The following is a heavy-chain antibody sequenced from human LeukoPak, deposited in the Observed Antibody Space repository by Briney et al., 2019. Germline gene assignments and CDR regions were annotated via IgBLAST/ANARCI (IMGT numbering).Heavy chain of an antibody. Sequence: GGSLRLSCAASGFTFSTYAIHWVRQAPGKGLEWVAVIWFDGSEQYYADSVKGRFIISRDNSKSTSNLQLNSLRAEDTAVYYCARDGAFDIWGQGTMVTVSS. CDR3: ARDGAFDI. V-gene: IGHV3-33*01. J-gene: IGHJ3*02. CDR1: GFTFSTYA. CDR2: IWFDGSEQ.